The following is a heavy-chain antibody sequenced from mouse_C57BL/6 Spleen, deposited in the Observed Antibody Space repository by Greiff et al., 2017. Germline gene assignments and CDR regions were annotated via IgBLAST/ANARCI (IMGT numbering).Heavy chain of an antibody. Sequence: VQLQQSGPELVKPGASVKMSCKASGYTFTDYNMHWVKQSHGKSLEWIGYINPNNGGTSYNQKFKGKATLTVNKSSSTAYMELRSLTSEDSAVYYCARLFIAAVGDYYYFDARGQGTTRTVSS. CDR3: ARLFIAAVGDYYYFDA. CDR1: GYTFTDYN. J-gene: IGHJ2*01. D-gene: IGHD1-1*01. CDR2: INPNNGGT. V-gene: IGHV1-22*01.